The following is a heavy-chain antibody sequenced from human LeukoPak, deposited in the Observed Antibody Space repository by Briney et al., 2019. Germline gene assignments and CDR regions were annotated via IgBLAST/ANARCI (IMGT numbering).Heavy chain of an antibody. Sequence: PGGSLRLSCAASGFTFSTYAMSWVRQAPGKGLEWVSSIGGSGDTTYYADAVKGRFTISRHNSKNTLYLQMNSLRVDDTAVYYCVEDVVVIVAAKPGIWRQGTLVTVSS. CDR2: IGGSGDTT. J-gene: IGHJ4*02. D-gene: IGHD2-15*01. CDR3: VEDVVVIVAAKPGI. CDR1: GFTFSTYA. V-gene: IGHV3-23*01.